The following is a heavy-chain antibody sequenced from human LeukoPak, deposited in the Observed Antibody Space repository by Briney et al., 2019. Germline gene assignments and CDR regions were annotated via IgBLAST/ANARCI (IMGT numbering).Heavy chain of an antibody. Sequence: GASVKVSCKASGYTFTSYGISWVRQATGQGLEWMGWMNPNSGNTGYAQKFQGRVTITRNTSISTAYMELSSLRSEDTAVYYCARGRGSGNYYYYMDVWGKGTTVTVSS. CDR3: ARGRGSGNYYYYMDV. CDR2: MNPNSGNT. J-gene: IGHJ6*03. D-gene: IGHD6-19*01. CDR1: GYTFTSYG. V-gene: IGHV1-8*03.